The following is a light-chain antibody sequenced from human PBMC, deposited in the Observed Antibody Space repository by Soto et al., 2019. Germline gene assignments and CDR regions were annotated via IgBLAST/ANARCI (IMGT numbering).Light chain of an antibody. CDR3: QTWGTGILPLVV. V-gene: IGLV4-69*01. CDR1: SGHSSYA. J-gene: IGLJ2*01. CDR2: LNSDGSH. Sequence: QPVLTQSPSASASLGASVKLTCTLSSGHSSYAIAWHQQQPEKGPRYLMKLNSDGSHSKGDGIPDRFSGSSSGAERYLTISSLQSEDEADYYCQTWGTGILPLVVFGGGTKVTVL.